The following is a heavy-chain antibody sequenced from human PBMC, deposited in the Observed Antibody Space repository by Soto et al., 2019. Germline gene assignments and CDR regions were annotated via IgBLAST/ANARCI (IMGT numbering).Heavy chain of an antibody. CDR1: GGSTSSSSYY. D-gene: IGHD3-9*01. J-gene: IGHJ4*02. V-gene: IGHV4-39*02. Sequence: QVQLQESGPGLVEPSETLSLTCTVSGGSTSSSSYYWGWIRQPPGKGLEWIGSIYYSGSTYYNPSHNSPVTITLDTNKTRSALKLSSVPAADTAVYYCASYDILIVFSPQYSFDYWGRGTLVTVSS. CDR2: IYYSGST. CDR3: ASYDILIVFSPQYSFDY.